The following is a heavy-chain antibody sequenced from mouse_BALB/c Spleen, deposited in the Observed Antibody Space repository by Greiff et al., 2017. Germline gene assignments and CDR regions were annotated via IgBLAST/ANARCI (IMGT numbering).Heavy chain of an antibody. CDR2: IWAGGST. CDR3: AREGGYYFYAMDY. D-gene: IGHD2-3*01. CDR1: GFSLTSYG. J-gene: IGHJ4*01. Sequence: VKLMESGPGLVAPSQSLSITCTVSGFSLTSYGVHWVRQPPGKGLEWLGVIWAGGSTNYNSALMSRLSISKDNSKSQVFLKMNSLQTDDTAMYYCAREGGYYFYAMDYWGQGTSVTVSS. V-gene: IGHV2-9*02.